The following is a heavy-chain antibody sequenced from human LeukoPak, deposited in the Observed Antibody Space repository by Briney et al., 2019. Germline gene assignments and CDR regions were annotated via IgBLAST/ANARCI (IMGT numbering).Heavy chain of an antibody. V-gene: IGHV1-18*01. CDR2: INGYNGKT. D-gene: IGHD3-22*01. Sequence: GASVRVSCKASGYIFNNFGVAWVRQAPGQGLEWMGWINGYNGKTRYAENFQGRVTLTTDTSTSTAYMELRNLRSDDTALYYCARDQGVYYDSTGYVFDNWGQGTLVTVSS. CDR3: ARDQGVYYDSTGYVFDN. J-gene: IGHJ4*02. CDR1: GYIFNNFG.